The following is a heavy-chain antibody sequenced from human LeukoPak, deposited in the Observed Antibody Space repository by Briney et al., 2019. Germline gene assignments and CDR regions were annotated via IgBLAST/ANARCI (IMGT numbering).Heavy chain of an antibody. D-gene: IGHD3-16*01. V-gene: IGHV1-2*02. Sequence: ASVKVSCKASGYTFTGYYIHWVRQAPGQGLEWMGWINPNSGDTNIAQKFQGRVTMTWETPTSTTYMDLNNLRSDDTAVYFCARDLGAAAGFDYWGQGTLVTVSS. J-gene: IGHJ4*02. CDR2: INPNSGDT. CDR3: ARDLGAAAGFDY. CDR1: GYTFTGYY.